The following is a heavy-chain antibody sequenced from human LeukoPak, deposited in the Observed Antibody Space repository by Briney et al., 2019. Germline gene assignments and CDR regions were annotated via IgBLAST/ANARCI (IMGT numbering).Heavy chain of an antibody. Sequence: SETLSLTCAVYGGXFSGYYCSWIRQPPGKGLEWIGEINHSGSTNYNPSLKSRVTISVDTSKNQFSLKLSSVTAADTAVYYCAGKAVAGPFDYWGQGTLVTVSS. CDR3: AGKAVAGPFDY. V-gene: IGHV4-34*01. CDR1: GGXFSGYY. CDR2: INHSGST. J-gene: IGHJ4*02. D-gene: IGHD6-19*01.